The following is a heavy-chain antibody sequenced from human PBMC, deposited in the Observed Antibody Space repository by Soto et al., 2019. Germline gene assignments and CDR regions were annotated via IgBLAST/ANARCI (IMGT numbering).Heavy chain of an antibody. J-gene: IGHJ6*02. D-gene: IGHD2-15*01. V-gene: IGHV3-48*02. CDR1: GFTFSNCG. Sequence: LRLSCAASGFTFSNCGMNWVRQTPGKGLEWVSYISDSGATKHYADSVKGRFTISRDNGKDSLYLQMNSLRDEDTAVYFCARCSRNSCYSYGVDGWGQGATVTVSS. CDR3: ARCSRNSCYSYGVDG. CDR2: ISDSGATK.